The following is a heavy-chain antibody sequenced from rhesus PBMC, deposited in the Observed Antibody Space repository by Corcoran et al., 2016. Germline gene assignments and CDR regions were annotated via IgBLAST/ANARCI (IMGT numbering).Heavy chain of an antibody. CDR3: TRGCSSIFDY. J-gene: IGHJ4*01. V-gene: IGHV3S16*01. CDR2: ISSASSYI. CDR1: GFTFSDYY. D-gene: IGHD2-15*01. Sequence: EVQLVESGGGLVQHGGSLRLSCAAPGFTFSDYYMSWVRQAPGKGLEGVASISSASSYINDGDTVKGRFTITRTNAKNSLSLQMNSLKIEDTAVYYCTRGCSSIFDYWGQGVLVTVSS.